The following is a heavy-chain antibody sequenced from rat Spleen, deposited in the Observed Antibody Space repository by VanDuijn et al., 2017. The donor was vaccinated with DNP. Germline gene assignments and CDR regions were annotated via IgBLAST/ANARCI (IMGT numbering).Heavy chain of an antibody. CDR3: ATHPSHHSGLNYFDY. Sequence: EVQLQESGPGLVKPSQSLSLTCSVTGYSITSKYWAWIRKFPGNKMEWMGYIRFGGNTGYNPSLKSRISISRDTSKNQFFLQLNSVTTEDTAVYYCATHPSHHSGLNYFDYWGQGVMVTVSS. CDR1: GYSITSKY. D-gene: IGHD1-1*01. J-gene: IGHJ2*01. CDR2: IRFGGNT. V-gene: IGHV3-1*01.